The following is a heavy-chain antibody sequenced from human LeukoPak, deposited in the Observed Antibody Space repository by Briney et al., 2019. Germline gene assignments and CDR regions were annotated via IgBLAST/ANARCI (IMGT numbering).Heavy chain of an antibody. Sequence: PSETLSLTCTVSGGSISSYYWSWIRQPPGKGLEWIGYIYYSGSTNYNPSLKSRVTISVDTSKNQFSLKLSSVTAADTAVYYCARLGGLRYFDWLSSRDAFDIWGQGTMVTVSS. D-gene: IGHD3-9*01. V-gene: IGHV4-59*01. CDR1: GGSISSYY. CDR3: ARLGGLRYFDWLSSRDAFDI. CDR2: IYYSGST. J-gene: IGHJ3*02.